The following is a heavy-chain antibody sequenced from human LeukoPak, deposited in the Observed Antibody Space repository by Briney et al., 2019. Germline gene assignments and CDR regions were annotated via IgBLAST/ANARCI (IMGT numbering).Heavy chain of an antibody. CDR2: ISAYNGNT. CDR1: GYTFTSYG. J-gene: IGHJ4*02. Sequence: SSAKVSCKASGYTFTSYGISWVRQAPGQGLEWMGWISAYNGNTNYAQKLQGRVTMTTDTSTSTAYMELRSLRSDDTAVYYCARSVLGRPDYDFDYWGQGTLVTVSS. CDR3: ARSVLGRPDYDFDY. D-gene: IGHD4-17*01. V-gene: IGHV1-18*01.